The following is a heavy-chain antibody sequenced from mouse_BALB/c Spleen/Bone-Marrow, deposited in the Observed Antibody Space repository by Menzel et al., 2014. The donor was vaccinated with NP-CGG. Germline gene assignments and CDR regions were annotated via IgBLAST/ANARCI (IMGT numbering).Heavy chain of an antibody. V-gene: IGHV4-1*02. CDR3: ARLGYYGWFAY. Sequence: EVQGVESGGGLVQPGGSLKLSCAASGFDFSSYWMSWVRQAPGKGLQWIGEINPESNTINYTPSLKDKFIISRDNAKNTLYLQMSKVRSEDTALYCCARLGYYGWFAYWGQGTLVTVSA. CDR2: INPESNTI. J-gene: IGHJ3*01. CDR1: GFDFSSYW. D-gene: IGHD2-3*01.